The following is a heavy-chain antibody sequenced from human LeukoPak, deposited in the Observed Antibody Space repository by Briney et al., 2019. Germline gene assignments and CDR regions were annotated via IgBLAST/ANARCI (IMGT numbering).Heavy chain of an antibody. CDR2: IYYSGST. CDR1: GGSISSYY. Sequence: SETLSLTCTVSGGSISSYYWSWIRQPPGKGLEWIGCIYYSGSTDYNPSLKSRVTISVNTSKNQFSLKLSSVTAADTAVYYCARDGGDSGSYEFDYWGQGTLVTVSS. J-gene: IGHJ4*02. CDR3: ARDGGDSGSYEFDY. V-gene: IGHV4-59*12. D-gene: IGHD1-26*01.